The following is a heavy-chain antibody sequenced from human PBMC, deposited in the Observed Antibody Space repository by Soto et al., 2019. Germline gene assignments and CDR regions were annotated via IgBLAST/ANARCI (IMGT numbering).Heavy chain of an antibody. J-gene: IGHJ4*02. V-gene: IGHV3-23*01. D-gene: IGHD6-25*01. CDR1: GFTFSSYA. CDR2: ISGSGDST. CDR3: ARGGTHYFDY. Sequence: GGSLRLSCAASGFTFSSYAMSWVRQAPGKGLEWVSGISGSGDSTDYADSVKGRFTISRDNSKNTLYLQMNSLRAEDTAVYYCARGGTHYFDYWGQGTLVTVSS.